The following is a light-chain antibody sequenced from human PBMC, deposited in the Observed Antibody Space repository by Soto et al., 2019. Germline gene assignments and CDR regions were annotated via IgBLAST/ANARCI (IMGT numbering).Light chain of an antibody. Sequence: EIVLTQSPGTLSLSPGERATLSCRASQSVSSSYLAWYQQKPGQAPRLLIYGASSRATGIPDRFSGSGSGTDFTLTISRLEPEGFAVYYCQQYGRSTRTFGQGTKVDI. CDR2: GAS. V-gene: IGKV3-20*01. CDR1: QSVSSSY. CDR3: QQYGRSTRT. J-gene: IGKJ1*01.